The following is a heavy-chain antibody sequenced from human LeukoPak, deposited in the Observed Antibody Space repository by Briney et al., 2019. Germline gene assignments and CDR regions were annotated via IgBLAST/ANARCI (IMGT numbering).Heavy chain of an antibody. CDR1: GFNFSSYS. CDR3: AGPRVFHGFDI. CDR2: ISSSSSFI. V-gene: IGHV3-21*01. D-gene: IGHD2-21*01. J-gene: IGHJ3*02. Sequence: GGSLRLSCAGSGFNFSSYSMSWVRQAPWKGLEFVSSISSSSSFIYYADSVKGRFTISRDNAKNSLYLQMNSLRAEDTAVYYCAGPRVFHGFDIWGQGTMVTVSS.